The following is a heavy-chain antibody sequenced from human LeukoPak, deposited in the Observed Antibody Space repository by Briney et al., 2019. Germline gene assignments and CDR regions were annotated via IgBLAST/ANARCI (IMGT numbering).Heavy chain of an antibody. CDR2: ISDSGGRT. J-gene: IGHJ4*02. CDR3: AKRGVVIRVILVGFHKEAYYFDS. Sequence: WGSLRLSCAVSGTTLSNYGMSWVRQAPGKGLEWVAGISDSGGRTNYAYSVKGRFTISRDNPKNTLYLQMNSMRAEDTAVYFCAKRGVVIRVILVGFHKEAYYFDSWGQGALVTVSS. D-gene: IGHD3-22*01. V-gene: IGHV3-23*01. CDR1: GTTLSNYG.